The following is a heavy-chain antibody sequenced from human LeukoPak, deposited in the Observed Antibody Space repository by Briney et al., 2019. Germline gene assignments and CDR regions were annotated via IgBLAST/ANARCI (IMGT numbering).Heavy chain of an antibody. J-gene: IGHJ4*02. CDR3: ARVFRAAAVDY. D-gene: IGHD6-13*01. CDR1: GGSISSYY. Sequence: SETLSLTCTVSGGSISSYYWSWIRQPPGKGLDWIGLIYHNGRTDYNPSLKSRVTISADTSKNQSSLRLSSVTAADTAVYYCARVFRAAAVDYWGQGTLVTVSS. V-gene: IGHV4-59*01. CDR2: IYHNGRT.